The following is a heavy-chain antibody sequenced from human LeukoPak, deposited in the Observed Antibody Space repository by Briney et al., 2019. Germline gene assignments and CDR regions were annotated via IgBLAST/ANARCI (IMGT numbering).Heavy chain of an antibody. V-gene: IGHV4-34*01. Sequence: PSETLSLTCAVSGGSFSGYYWSWIRQPPGKGLEWIGEINHSGSTNYNPSLKSRVTISVDTSKNQFSLKLSSVNAADTAVYYCARSDGYGLVGIWGQGTMVTVSS. CDR3: ARSDGYGLVGI. CDR1: GGSFSGYY. D-gene: IGHD3-10*01. J-gene: IGHJ3*02. CDR2: INHSGST.